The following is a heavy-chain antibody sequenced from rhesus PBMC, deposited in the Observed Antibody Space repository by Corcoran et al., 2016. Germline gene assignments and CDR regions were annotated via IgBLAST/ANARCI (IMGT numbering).Heavy chain of an antibody. Sequence: QVQLQESGPGLVKPSETLSLTCAVSGGSISSNYWTWIRQFPGKGLEWIGPISDNGGNTAHTPPLRSRVTISPATTNNHFSLKLMSVTAAATAVYYFAREPPPYLAAAGAPYLGWGQGVLVTVSS. CDR1: GGSISSNY. J-gene: IGHJ4*01. CDR2: ISDNGGNT. V-gene: IGHV4-173*01. CDR3: AREPPPYLAAAGAPYLG. D-gene: IGHD6-31*01.